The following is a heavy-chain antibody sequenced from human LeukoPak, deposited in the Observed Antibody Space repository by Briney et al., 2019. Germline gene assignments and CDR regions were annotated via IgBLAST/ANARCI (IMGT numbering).Heavy chain of an antibody. D-gene: IGHD6-13*01. CDR3: AKDRDIAAAGYYFDY. Sequence: PGTSLTLSCAASGFPFRDNAMHWVRQAPGKGLEWVAVISYDGNNKYYADSVKGRFTISRDNSKNTLYLQMNSLRAEDTAVYYCAKDRDIAAAGYYFDYWGQGTLVTVSS. CDR1: GFPFRDNA. CDR2: ISYDGNNK. J-gene: IGHJ4*02. V-gene: IGHV3-30*18.